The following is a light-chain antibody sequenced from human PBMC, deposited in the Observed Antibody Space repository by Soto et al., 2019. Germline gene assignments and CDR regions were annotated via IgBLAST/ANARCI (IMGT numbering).Light chain of an antibody. J-gene: IGKJ2*01. CDR1: QSVRSN. V-gene: IGKV3-15*01. CDR2: GAS. CDR3: QQRSNWYT. Sequence: EIVMTQSPATLSVSPGERATLSCRASQSVRSNLAWYQQKPGQAPRLLIYGASTRATGIPARFSGSGSGTEFTLTISSLEPEDFAVYYCQQRSNWYTFGQGTKLEIK.